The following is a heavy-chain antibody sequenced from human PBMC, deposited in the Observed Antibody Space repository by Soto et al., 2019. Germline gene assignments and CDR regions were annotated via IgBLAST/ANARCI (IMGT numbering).Heavy chain of an antibody. CDR2: ISSTTNYI. V-gene: IGHV3-21*06. CDR1: GFTFTRYS. J-gene: IGHJ4*02. Sequence: GGSLRLSCAASGFTFTRYSMNWVRQAPGKGLEWVSSISSTTNYIYYGDSMKGRFTISRDNAENSLYLEMNSLRAEDTAAYYCARESEDLTSNFDYWGQGTLVTVSS. CDR3: ARESEDLTSNFDY.